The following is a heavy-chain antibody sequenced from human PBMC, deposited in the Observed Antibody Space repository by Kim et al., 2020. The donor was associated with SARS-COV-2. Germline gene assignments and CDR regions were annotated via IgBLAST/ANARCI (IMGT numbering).Heavy chain of an antibody. CDR1: GFTFSSYA. J-gene: IGHJ4*01. V-gene: IGHV3-23*01. CDR2: TSGSGATT. CDR3: AKGPGVSSGRVYFDS. D-gene: IGHD6-19*01. Sequence: GGSLRLSCAASGFTFSSYAMSWVRQAPGKGLEWGSITSGSGATTYYADSVKGRLTISRDNARNTLYLEMHSLRAEDTAVYYCAKGPGVSSGRVYFDSWG.